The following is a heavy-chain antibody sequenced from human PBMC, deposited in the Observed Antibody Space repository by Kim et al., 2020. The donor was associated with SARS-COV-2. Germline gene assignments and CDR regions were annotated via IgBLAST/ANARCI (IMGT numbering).Heavy chain of an antibody. J-gene: IGHJ5*02. V-gene: IGHV5-10-1*01. Sequence: GESLKISCKGSGYSFTSYWISWVRQMPGKGLEWMGRIDPSDSYTNYSPSFQGHVTISADKSISTAYLQWSSLKASDTAMYYCARHRGYSSSWYSRGGVNWFDPWGQGTLVTVSS. D-gene: IGHD6-13*01. CDR3: ARHRGYSSSWYSRGGVNWFDP. CDR2: IDPSDSYT. CDR1: GYSFTSYW.